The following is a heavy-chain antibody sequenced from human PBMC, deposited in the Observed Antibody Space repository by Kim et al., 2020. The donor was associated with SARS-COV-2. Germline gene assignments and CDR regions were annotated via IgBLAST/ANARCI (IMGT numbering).Heavy chain of an antibody. CDR2: IWYDGSNK. D-gene: IGHD2-21*02. Sequence: GGSLRLSCAASGFTFSSYGMHWVRQAPGKGLEWVAVIWYDGSNKYYADSVKGRFTISRDNSKNTLYLQMNSLRAEDTAVYYCARDDFAYCGGDCYRTLLDDCYGMDVWGQGTTVTVSS. V-gene: IGHV3-33*01. CDR1: GFTFSSYG. CDR3: ARDDFAYCGGDCYRTLLDDCYGMDV. J-gene: IGHJ6*02.